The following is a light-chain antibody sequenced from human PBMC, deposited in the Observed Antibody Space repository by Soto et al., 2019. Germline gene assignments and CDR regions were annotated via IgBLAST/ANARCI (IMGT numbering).Light chain of an antibody. CDR3: SSYTNTNTLV. Sequence: QSALTQVASVSGSPGQSITISCTGTSSDVGGYDHVSWYQQHPGKAPKLMIYNVNYRPSGVPNRFSGSKSGNTASLTISGLQAEDEGNYYCSSYTNTNTLVFGGGTKVTVL. CDR2: NVN. V-gene: IGLV2-14*03. CDR1: SSDVGGYDH. J-gene: IGLJ2*01.